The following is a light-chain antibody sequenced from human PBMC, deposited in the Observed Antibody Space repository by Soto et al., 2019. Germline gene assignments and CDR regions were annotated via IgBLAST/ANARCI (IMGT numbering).Light chain of an antibody. V-gene: IGKV3-20*01. CDR3: QQYGSSGT. CDR1: QGVSNNY. J-gene: IGKJ1*01. CDR2: GAS. Sequence: IGLTHSRGTLSLSPWEIATRSCRANQGVSNNYLAWYQQKPGQAPRLLIYGASNRATGIPDRFSGSGSGTDFTLTISRLEPEDFAVYYCQQYGSSGTFGQGTKVDIK.